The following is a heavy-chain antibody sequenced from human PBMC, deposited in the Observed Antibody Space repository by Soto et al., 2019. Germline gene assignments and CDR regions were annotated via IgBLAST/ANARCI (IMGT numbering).Heavy chain of an antibody. CDR2: ITSSGYT. D-gene: IGHD4-4*01. J-gene: IGHJ4*02. CDR1: GFSFSHYA. V-gene: IGHV3-23*01. CDR3: AKDVIDYSNSYFDH. Sequence: LRLSCATSGFSFSHYAMSWVRQASGKGLEWVAGITSSGYTYYVDSLKGRFTISRDNSKNTLYLQMNSLRTEDTAVYYCAKDVIDYSNSYFDHWGQGTRVTVSS.